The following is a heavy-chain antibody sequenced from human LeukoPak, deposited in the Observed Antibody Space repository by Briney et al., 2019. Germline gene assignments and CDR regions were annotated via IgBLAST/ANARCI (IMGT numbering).Heavy chain of an antibody. D-gene: IGHD3-16*01. CDR2: IKTAPEGGAI. V-gene: IGHV3-15*01. CDR3: TTGLGRTNDDY. CDR1: GFTFTSYG. Sequence: GGSLRLSCAASGFTFTSYGMHWVRQAPGKGLEWVGRIKTAPEGGAIDYAAPVKGRFTISRDDSNSMFYLQMNSLQSDDTAVYYCTTGLGRTNDDYWGQGTLVTVSS. J-gene: IGHJ4*02.